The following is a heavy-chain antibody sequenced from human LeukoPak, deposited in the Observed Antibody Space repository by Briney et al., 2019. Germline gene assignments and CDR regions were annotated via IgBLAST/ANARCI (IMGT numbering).Heavy chain of an antibody. CDR2: ISPDGSNT. Sequence: GRSLRLSCAASGFIFSSYSMHWVRQAPGKGLEYVSVISPDGSNTYYTNSVKGRFTISRDNSKNTLYLQMGSLRDEDMAVYYCAREQPAGSTDYWGQGTLVTVSS. CDR3: AREQPAGSTDY. J-gene: IGHJ4*02. V-gene: IGHV3-64*01. CDR1: GFIFSSYS. D-gene: IGHD2-2*01.